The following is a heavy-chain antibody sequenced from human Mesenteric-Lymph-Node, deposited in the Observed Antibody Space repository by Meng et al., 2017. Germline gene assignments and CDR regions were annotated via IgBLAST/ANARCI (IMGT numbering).Heavy chain of an antibody. Sequence: GESLKISCAASGFTFSSYAMSWVRQAPGKGLEWVSAISGSGGSTYYADSVKGRFTISRDNSKNTLYLQMNSLRAEDTAVYYCAKVRYYDSSGYDYWGQGTLVTVSS. J-gene: IGHJ4*02. CDR3: AKVRYYDSSGYDY. CDR2: ISGSGGST. CDR1: GFTFSSYA. V-gene: IGHV3-23*01. D-gene: IGHD3-22*01.